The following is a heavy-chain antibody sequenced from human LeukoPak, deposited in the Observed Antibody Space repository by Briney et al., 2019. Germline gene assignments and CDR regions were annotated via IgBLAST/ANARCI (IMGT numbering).Heavy chain of an antibody. CDR1: GYSFTSYW. CDR2: IYPGDADT. Sequence: GESLKISCKGSGYSFTSYWIGWGRQMPGKGLEWMGIIYPGDADTRYSPAFQGQVTMSADKSISTAYLQWSSLKASATAMYYCARHQTVDAFDIWGQGTMVTVSS. V-gene: IGHV5-51*01. J-gene: IGHJ3*02. CDR3: ARHQTVDAFDI.